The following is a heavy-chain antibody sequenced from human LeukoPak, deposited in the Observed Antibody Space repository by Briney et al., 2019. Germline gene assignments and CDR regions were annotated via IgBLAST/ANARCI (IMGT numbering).Heavy chain of an antibody. CDR1: GGSISIYY. Sequence: SETLSLTCTVSGGSISIYYWSWIRQPPGKGLEWIGYIYYSGSTNYNPSLKSRVTISVDTSKNQFSLKLSSVTAADTAVYYCARRLKQPAFDIWGQGTMVTVSS. D-gene: IGHD6-13*01. V-gene: IGHV4-59*08. J-gene: IGHJ3*02. CDR3: ARRLKQPAFDI. CDR2: IYYSGST.